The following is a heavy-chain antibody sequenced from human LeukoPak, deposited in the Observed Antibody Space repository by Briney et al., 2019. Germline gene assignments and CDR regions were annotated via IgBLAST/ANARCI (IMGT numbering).Heavy chain of an antibody. J-gene: IGHJ5*02. CDR2: IYTSGST. Sequence: SETLSLTCTVSGGSISSYYWSWIRQPAGKGLEWIGRIYTSGSTNYNPSLKSRVTMSVDTSKNQFSLKLSSVTAADTAAYYCARDDLTGYSYGNWFDPWGQGTLVTVSS. CDR1: GGSISSYY. D-gene: IGHD5-18*01. V-gene: IGHV4-4*07. CDR3: ARDDLTGYSYGNWFDP.